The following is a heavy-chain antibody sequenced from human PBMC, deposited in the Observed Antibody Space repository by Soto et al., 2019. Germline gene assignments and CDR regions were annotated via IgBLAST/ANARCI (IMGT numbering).Heavy chain of an antibody. D-gene: IGHD1-26*01. CDR2: IYYSGST. J-gene: IGHJ5*02. CDR1: SGSIRNYY. CDR3: ARAIVRANAGWFDP. Sequence: SETLSITCTVSSGSIRNYYWSWMRQSPGKRLEWIGYIYYSGSTNYNPFLESRATISVDTSKNQFSLKLSSVTAADTAVYYCARAIVRANAGWFDPRGQGTLVTVSS. V-gene: IGHV4-59*01.